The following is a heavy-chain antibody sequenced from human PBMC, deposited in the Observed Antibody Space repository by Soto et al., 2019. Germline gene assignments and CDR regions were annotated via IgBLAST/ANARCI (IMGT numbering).Heavy chain of an antibody. CDR1: GFTFSTYG. J-gene: IGHJ4*02. Sequence: QVQLVESGGGVVQPGRSLRLSCAASGFTFSTYGMHWVRQPPGKGMEWVAVIWYDGSNKYHADSAKGRFTISRDNSKNTLYLEMNSLRAEDTAVYYCARDQSGNSVFWSRTFALWGQGTLVTVSS. V-gene: IGHV3-33*01. CDR2: IWYDGSNK. D-gene: IGHD3-3*01. CDR3: ARDQSGNSVFWSRTFAL.